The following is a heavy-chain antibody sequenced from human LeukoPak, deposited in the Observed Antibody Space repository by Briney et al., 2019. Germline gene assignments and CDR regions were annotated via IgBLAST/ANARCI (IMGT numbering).Heavy chain of an antibody. J-gene: IGHJ3*02. CDR2: IYYSGST. D-gene: IGHD1-14*01. CDR3: ATGTSLPPPAFDI. V-gene: IGHV4-31*03. Sequence: SETLSLTCTVSGGSISSGGYYWSWIRQHPGKGLEWIGYIYYSGSTYYNPSLKSRVTISVDTSKNQFSLKLSSVTVADTAVYYYATGTSLPPPAFDIWGQGTMVTVSS. CDR1: GGSISSGGYY.